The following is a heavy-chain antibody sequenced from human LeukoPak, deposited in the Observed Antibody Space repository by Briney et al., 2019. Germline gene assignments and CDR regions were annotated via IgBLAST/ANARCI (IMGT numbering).Heavy chain of an antibody. D-gene: IGHD2-2*01. CDR1: GYTFTGYY. CDR3: ARDEYCSSTTCFYPYYMDV. J-gene: IGHJ6*03. CDR2: INPNSGGT. V-gene: IGHV1-2*02. Sequence: ASVKVSCKASGYTFTGYYMHWVRQAPGQGLEWMGWINPNSGGTNCAQKFQGRVTMTRDTSISTAYMELSRLRSDDTAVYYCARDEYCSSTTCFYPYYMDVWGKGTTVTVSS.